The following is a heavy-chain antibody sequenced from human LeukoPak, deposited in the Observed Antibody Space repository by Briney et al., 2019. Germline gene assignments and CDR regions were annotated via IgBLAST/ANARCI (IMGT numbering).Heavy chain of an antibody. D-gene: IGHD6-13*01. CDR1: GYTSTGYY. V-gene: IGHV1-2*02. J-gene: IGHJ6*02. Sequence: ASVKVSCKASGYTSTGYYMHWVRQAPGQGLEWMGWINPNSGGTNYAQKFQGRVTMTRDTSISTAYMELSRLRSDDTAVYYCARDRWDKAAGPDRDYYGMDVWGQGTTVTVSS. CDR2: INPNSGGT. CDR3: ARDRWDKAAGPDRDYYGMDV.